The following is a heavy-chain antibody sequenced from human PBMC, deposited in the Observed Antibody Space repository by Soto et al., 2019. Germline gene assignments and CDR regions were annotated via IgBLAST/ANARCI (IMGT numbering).Heavy chain of an antibody. CDR1: GGSFSGYY. Sequence: SETLSLTCAVYGGSFSGYYWSWIRQPPGKGLEWIGEINHSGSTNYNPSLKSRVTISVDTSKNQFSLKLSSVTAADTAVYYCARRLHSTHYYYYYGMDVWGQGTTVTVSS. CDR3: ARRLHSTHYYYYYGMDV. J-gene: IGHJ6*02. D-gene: IGHD4-4*01. CDR2: INHSGST. V-gene: IGHV4-34*01.